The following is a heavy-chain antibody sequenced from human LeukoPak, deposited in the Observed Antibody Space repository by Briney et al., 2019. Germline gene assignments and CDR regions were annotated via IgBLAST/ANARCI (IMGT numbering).Heavy chain of an antibody. CDR2: IYRSGST. CDR1: GYSISSGYY. V-gene: IGHV4-38-2*01. J-gene: IGHJ4*02. CDR3: ARRALNFSYFDY. Sequence: PSETLSLTCAVSGYSISSGYYWGWIRQPPGKGLGWIGSIYRSGSTYYNPSLKSRVTISVDTSKNQFSLKLSSVTAADTAVYYCARRALNFSYFDYWGQGTLVTVSS.